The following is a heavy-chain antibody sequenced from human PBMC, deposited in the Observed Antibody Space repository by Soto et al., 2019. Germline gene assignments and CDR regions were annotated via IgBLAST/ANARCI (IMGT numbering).Heavy chain of an antibody. D-gene: IGHD3-9*01. CDR2: IWYDGSNK. CDR1: GFTFSSYG. Sequence: GGSLSLSCAASGFTFSSYGMHWVRQAPGKGLEWVAVIWYDGSNKYYADSVKGRFTISRDNSKNTLYLQMNSLRAEDTAVYYCARAIRYFDWLIPGGMDVWGQGTTVTVSS. V-gene: IGHV3-33*01. CDR3: ARAIRYFDWLIPGGMDV. J-gene: IGHJ6*02.